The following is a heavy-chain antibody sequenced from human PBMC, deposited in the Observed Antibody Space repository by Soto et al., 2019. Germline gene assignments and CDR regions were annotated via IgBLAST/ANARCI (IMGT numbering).Heavy chain of an antibody. CDR3: ARPNAYGSSWFNYYGMDV. CDR1: GYSFSSYY. D-gene: IGHD6-13*01. V-gene: IGHV5-51*01. Sequence: EVQLLQSGAEVRKPGESLQISCVGSGYSFSSYYIGWVRQMPGRGLEWMGLIYPGDSDIRYRPSFQGQVTISADKSNNTVYLQWSSLKASDTAVYYCARPNAYGSSWFNYYGMDVWGQGTPVTVS. J-gene: IGHJ6*02. CDR2: IYPGDSDI.